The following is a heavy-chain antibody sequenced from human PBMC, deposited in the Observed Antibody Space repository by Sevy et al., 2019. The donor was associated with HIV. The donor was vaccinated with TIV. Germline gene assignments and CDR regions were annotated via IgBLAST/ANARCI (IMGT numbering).Heavy chain of an antibody. CDR2: ISGSGDYT. D-gene: IGHD6-19*01. Sequence: GGSLRLSFAASRFTFSSHAMSWVRQAPGKGLEWVSAISGSGDYTYYADSVKGRFTISRDNSKNTLHLQMNSLRAEDTAVFYCARRGYTSGWYVDYWGQGTLVTVSS. CDR1: RFTFSSHA. J-gene: IGHJ4*02. V-gene: IGHV3-23*01. CDR3: ARRGYTSGWYVDY.